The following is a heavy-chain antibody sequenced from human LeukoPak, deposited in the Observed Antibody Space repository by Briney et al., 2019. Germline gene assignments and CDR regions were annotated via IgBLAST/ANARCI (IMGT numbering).Heavy chain of an antibody. CDR2: ISGNGGST. J-gene: IGHJ4*02. V-gene: IGHV3-64*01. D-gene: IGHD3-10*01. CDR1: GFTFSNYA. Sequence: GGSLRLSCAASGFTFSNYAMHWVRQAPGKGLEYVSAISGNGGSTYYANSVKGRFTISRDNSKDTLYLQMGSLRAEDMAVYYCARAYGSGSYYDYWGQGTLVTVSS. CDR3: ARAYGSGSYYDY.